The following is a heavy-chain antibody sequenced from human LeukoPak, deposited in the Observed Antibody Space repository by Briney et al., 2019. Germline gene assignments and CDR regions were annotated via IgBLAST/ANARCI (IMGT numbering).Heavy chain of an antibody. Sequence: GGSLRLSCAASGFTFSNAWMSWVRQAPGKGLEWVGRIKSKTDGGTTDYAAPVKGRFTISRDDSKNTLYLQMNSLKTEDTAVYYCTTAEGDYYDSSGFLNWGQGTLVTVSS. CDR1: GFTFSNAW. D-gene: IGHD3-22*01. CDR3: TTAEGDYYDSSGFLN. CDR2: IKSKTDGGTT. J-gene: IGHJ4*02. V-gene: IGHV3-15*01.